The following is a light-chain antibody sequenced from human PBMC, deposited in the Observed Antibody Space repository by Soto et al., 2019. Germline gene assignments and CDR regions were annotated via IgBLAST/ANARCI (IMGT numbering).Light chain of an antibody. CDR2: AAS. J-gene: IGKJ1*01. V-gene: IGKV3-15*01. CDR1: QSVGTN. Sequence: IVMAQSPDTLSVSPGETATLSCRASQSVGTNLAWYQQKPRQAPRLLIYAASTRATGLPARFSGSGSGTEFTLTISSLQSEDFAVYYCQQYNNWPAWTFGQGTKVDIK. CDR3: QQYNNWPAWT.